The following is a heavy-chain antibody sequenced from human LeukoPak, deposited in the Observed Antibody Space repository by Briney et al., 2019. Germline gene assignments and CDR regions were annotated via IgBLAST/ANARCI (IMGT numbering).Heavy chain of an antibody. J-gene: IGHJ4*02. Sequence: GGSLRLSCAASGFTFSSYAMSWVRQAPGKGLEWVSAISGSGGSTYYADSVKGRFTISRDNSKNTLYLQMNSPRAEDTAVYYCAKDGIAVAGSEIDYWGQGTLVTVSS. CDR1: GFTFSSYA. CDR3: AKDGIAVAGSEIDY. V-gene: IGHV3-23*01. CDR2: ISGSGGST. D-gene: IGHD6-19*01.